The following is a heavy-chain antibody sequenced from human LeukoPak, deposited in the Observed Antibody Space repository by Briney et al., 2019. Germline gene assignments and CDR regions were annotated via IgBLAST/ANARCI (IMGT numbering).Heavy chain of an antibody. V-gene: IGHV3-11*01. D-gene: IGHD3-22*01. CDR2: ISGSGDAI. Sequence: GSLRLPCVGSGFMFSDYYMSWVRQTPGKGLEFISYISGSGDAIYYTDSVKGRFTISRDNAKNSLYLQLDSLSAEDTAVYYCASLYDSTGFCFDYWGQGALVTVSS. CDR3: ASLYDSTGFCFDY. CDR1: GFMFSDYY. J-gene: IGHJ4*02.